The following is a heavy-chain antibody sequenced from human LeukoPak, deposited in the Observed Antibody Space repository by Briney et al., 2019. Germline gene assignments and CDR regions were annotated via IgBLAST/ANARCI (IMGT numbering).Heavy chain of an antibody. CDR2: ISGSGGST. J-gene: IGHJ4*02. D-gene: IGHD3-3*01. Sequence: GGSLRLSCAASGFTFSDYYMSWVRQAPGKGLEWVSAISGSGGSTYYADSVKGRFTISRDNSKNTLYLQMNSLRAEDTAVYYCAKRWSGYYDYWGQGTLVTVSS. CDR3: AKRWSGYYDY. CDR1: GFTFSDYY. V-gene: IGHV3-23*01.